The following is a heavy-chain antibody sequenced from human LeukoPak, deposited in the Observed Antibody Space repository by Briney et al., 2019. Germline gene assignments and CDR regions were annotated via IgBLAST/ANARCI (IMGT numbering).Heavy chain of an antibody. V-gene: IGHV3-30*04. Sequence: PGGSLRLSCAASGFTFSSYAMSWVRQAPGKGLEWVAVISYDGSNKYYADSVKGRFTISRDNSKYTLYLQMNSLRAEDTAVYYCARARYSSSCYDYWGQGTLVTVSS. D-gene: IGHD6-13*01. J-gene: IGHJ4*02. CDR2: ISYDGSNK. CDR1: GFTFSSYA. CDR3: ARARYSSSCYDY.